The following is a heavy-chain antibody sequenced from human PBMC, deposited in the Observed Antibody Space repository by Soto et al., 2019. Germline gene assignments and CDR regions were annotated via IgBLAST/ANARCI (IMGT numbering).Heavy chain of an antibody. D-gene: IGHD6-6*01. V-gene: IGHV1-18*04. CDR1: GYTFTSYG. CDR2: ISAYNGNT. J-gene: IGHJ5*02. Sequence: ASVKVSCKASGYTFTSYGISWVRQAPGQGLEWMGWISAYNGNTNYAQKLQGRVTMTTDTSTSTAYMELRSLRSDDTAVYYCARDSIADPGVDWFDPWGQGTLVTVSS. CDR3: ARDSIADPGVDWFDP.